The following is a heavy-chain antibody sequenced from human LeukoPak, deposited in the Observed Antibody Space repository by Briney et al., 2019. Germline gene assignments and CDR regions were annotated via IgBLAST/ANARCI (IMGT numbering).Heavy chain of an antibody. J-gene: IGHJ3*02. V-gene: IGHV1-46*01. Sequence: ASVKVSCKASGYTFTSYYMHWVRQAPGQGLEWMGIINSTTGDTTYAQKFQGRLTMTRDMSTSTVYMELSSLTSEDTAVFYCARYGFSAVWQGGWHAFDIWGQGTVVTVSS. D-gene: IGHD2-15*01. CDR1: GYTFTSYY. CDR2: INSTTGDT. CDR3: ARYGFSAVWQGGWHAFDI.